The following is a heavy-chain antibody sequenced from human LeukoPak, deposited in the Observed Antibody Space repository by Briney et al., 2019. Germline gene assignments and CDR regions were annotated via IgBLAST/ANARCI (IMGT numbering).Heavy chain of an antibody. V-gene: IGHV3-21*01. J-gene: IGHJ5*01. Sequence: GGSLRLSCADSGFTFSSYSMSWVRQAPGKGLEWVSSISSSSSYIYYADSVKGRFTISRDNAKNSLYLQMNSLRADDTAVYYCARSLLWFGANLIWFDSWGQGTLVTVSS. CDR3: ARSLLWFGANLIWFDS. CDR1: GFTFSSYS. CDR2: ISSSSSYI. D-gene: IGHD3-10*01.